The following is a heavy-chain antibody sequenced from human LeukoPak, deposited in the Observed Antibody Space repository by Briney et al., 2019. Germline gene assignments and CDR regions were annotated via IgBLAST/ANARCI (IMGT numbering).Heavy chain of an antibody. V-gene: IGHV4-59*01. J-gene: IGHJ4*02. D-gene: IGHD4-17*01. Sequence: PSETLSLTCTVTGGPISSYYCSWIRQPPGKGLGWIGYIYYSGSTIYNPSLKSRVTISVDTSKNQFSLKLSSVTAADTAVYYCARYGDYVFDLWGQGTLVTVSS. CDR1: GGPISSYY. CDR2: IYYSGST. CDR3: ARYGDYVFDL.